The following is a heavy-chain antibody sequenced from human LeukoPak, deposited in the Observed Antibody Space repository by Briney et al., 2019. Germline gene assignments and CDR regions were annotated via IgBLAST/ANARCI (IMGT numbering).Heavy chain of an antibody. CDR2: IYHSGST. J-gene: IGHJ6*02. CDR1: GGSISSSYW. Sequence: PSGTLSLNCAVSGGSISSSYWWSWVRQPPGKGLEWIGEIYHSGSTNYNPSLKSRVTISVDKSKNQFSLKLSSVTAADTAVYYCASIDTNYYPYGMDVWGQETGVTVSS. V-gene: IGHV4-4*02. CDR3: ASIDTNYYPYGMDV. D-gene: IGHD1-26*01.